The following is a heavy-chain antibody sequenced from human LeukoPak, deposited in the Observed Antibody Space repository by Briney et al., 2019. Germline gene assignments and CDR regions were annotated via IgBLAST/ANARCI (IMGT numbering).Heavy chain of an antibody. V-gene: IGHV3-30-3*01. CDR2: ISYDGSNK. D-gene: IGHD3-9*01. Sequence: GGSLRLSCAASGFTFSSYAMHWVRQAPGKGLEWVAVISYDGSNKYYADSVKGRFTISRDNSKNTLYLQMNSLRAEDTAVYYCAKDRELRYFDWLFNEHWFDPWGQGTLVTVSS. CDR1: GFTFSSYA. J-gene: IGHJ5*02. CDR3: AKDRELRYFDWLFNEHWFDP.